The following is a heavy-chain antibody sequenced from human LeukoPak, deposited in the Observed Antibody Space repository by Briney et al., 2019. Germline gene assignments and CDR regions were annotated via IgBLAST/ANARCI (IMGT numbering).Heavy chain of an antibody. V-gene: IGHV4-30-4*01. CDR2: IYYSGST. Sequence: SETPSLTCAVSGGSISSGDYYWSWIRQPPGKGLEWIGYIYYSGSTYYNPSLKSRVTISVDTSKNQFSLKLSSVTAADTAVYYCARGYCGGDCYLDYWGQGTLVTVSS. CDR3: ARGYCGGDCYLDY. J-gene: IGHJ4*02. D-gene: IGHD2-21*02. CDR1: GGSISSGDYY.